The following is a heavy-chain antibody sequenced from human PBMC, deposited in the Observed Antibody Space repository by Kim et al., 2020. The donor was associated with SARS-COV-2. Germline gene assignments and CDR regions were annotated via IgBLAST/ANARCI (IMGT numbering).Heavy chain of an antibody. Sequence: SETLSLTCTVSDDSFSAYYWSWIRHLPGKGLEWIGYIFYGGDTNYNPSLKSRVTMSWDTSRNEFSVDLTSVTDADTAIYYCARSEGRASWHQFDYWGQGILVTVSS. J-gene: IGHJ4*02. CDR2: IFYGGDT. CDR1: DDSFSAYY. CDR3: ARSEGRASWHQFDY. V-gene: IGHV4-59*01.